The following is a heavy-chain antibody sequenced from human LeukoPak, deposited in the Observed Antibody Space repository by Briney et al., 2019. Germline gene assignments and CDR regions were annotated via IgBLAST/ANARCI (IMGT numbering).Heavy chain of an antibody. V-gene: IGHV3-33*01. J-gene: IGHJ4*02. CDR3: ARGDYHGSGSCGY. CDR1: GFPFRNYG. CDR2: IWYDGSNK. D-gene: IGHD3-10*01. Sequence: GGPLRLSCAASGFPFRNYGMHGVGQAPGKGLEGVALIWYDGSNKYYADSVKGRFTISRDNSKNTLYLQMNSLSAEDTAVYYCARGDYHGSGSCGYWGQGTLVTVSS.